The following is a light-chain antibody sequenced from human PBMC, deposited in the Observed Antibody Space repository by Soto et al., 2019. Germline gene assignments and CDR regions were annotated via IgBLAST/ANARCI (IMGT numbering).Light chain of an antibody. CDR1: QSVSSSQ. Sequence: EIVLTQSPGTLSLSPGERATLSCRASQSVSSSQLAWYQQIPGQAPRLLVYGASTRATGIADRFSGSGSGTDFTLPISRLEPEDFALYYCQQHGSSPRTFGQGTKVDIK. V-gene: IGKV3-20*01. J-gene: IGKJ1*01. CDR3: QQHGSSPRT. CDR2: GAS.